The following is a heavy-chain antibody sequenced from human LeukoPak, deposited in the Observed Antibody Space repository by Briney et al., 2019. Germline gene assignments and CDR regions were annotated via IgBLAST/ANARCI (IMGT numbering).Heavy chain of an antibody. V-gene: IGHV4-61*01. Sequence: SETLSLTCTVPGGSISSGSYYWSWIRQPPGKGLEWIGYIYYSGSTNYNPSLKSRVTISVDTSKNQFSLKLRSVTAADTAVYYCARVTGYMIEDYFDYWGQGILVTVSS. CDR1: GGSISSGSYY. CDR3: ARVTGYMIEDYFDY. J-gene: IGHJ4*02. CDR2: IYYSGST. D-gene: IGHD3-9*01.